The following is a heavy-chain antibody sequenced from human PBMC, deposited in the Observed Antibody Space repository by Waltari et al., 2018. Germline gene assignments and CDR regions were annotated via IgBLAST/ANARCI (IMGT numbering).Heavy chain of an antibody. CDR1: ALTFSPYV. J-gene: IGHJ3*01. D-gene: IGHD2-2*02. CDR3: AKDDRYPDDVFGL. Sequence: EVQLMESGGGLVQPGGSLRLSCSASALTFSPYVKNWVRQAPGKGLEWVCSISGSGAEWYAESVRGRFTISRDNPKNTVFLQMNSLRVEDTALYYCAKDDRYPDDVFGLWGLGTMVTVSS. V-gene: IGHV3-23*01. CDR2: ISGSGAE.